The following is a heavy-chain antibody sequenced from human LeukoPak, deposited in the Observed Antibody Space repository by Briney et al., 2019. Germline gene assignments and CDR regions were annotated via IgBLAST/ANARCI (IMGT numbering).Heavy chain of an antibody. J-gene: IGHJ4*02. CDR3: ARPIYGDPFDY. CDR2: ISYSGST. CDR1: GGSVSTSTYY. Sequence: SETLSLTCTVSGGSVSTSTYYWGWIRQPQGKGLEWIGSISYSGSTYYNPSLKSRVTMSVDTSKNQFSLRLSSVTAADTAVYYCARPIYGDPFDYWGQGALVTVSS. V-gene: IGHV4-39*01. D-gene: IGHD4-17*01.